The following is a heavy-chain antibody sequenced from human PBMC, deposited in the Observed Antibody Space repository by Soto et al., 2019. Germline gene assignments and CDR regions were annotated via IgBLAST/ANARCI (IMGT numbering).Heavy chain of an antibody. CDR1: GFIFSSYA. D-gene: IGHD3-22*01. V-gene: IGHV3-23*01. CDR3: AKDGVAHIPLYTSGSSYDH. CDR2: ISGSDGST. J-gene: IGHJ4*02. Sequence: LRLSCAASGFIFSSYAMSWVRQAPGKGLEWVSAISGSDGSTYYADSVKGRFTISRDNSRNTLYLQMNSLRAEDTAVYYCAKDGVAHIPLYTSGSSYDHWGQGTLVTV.